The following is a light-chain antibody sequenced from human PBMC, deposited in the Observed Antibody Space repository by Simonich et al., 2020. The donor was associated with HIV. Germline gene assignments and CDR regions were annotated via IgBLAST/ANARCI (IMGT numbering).Light chain of an antibody. V-gene: IGKV3-11*01. CDR3: QQRSNWPPFT. Sequence: EIVMTQSPATLSVSPGERATLSSRASQSVTSNLAWYQQKPGQAPRLLIYDASNRATGIPARFSGSGSGTDFTLTISSLEPEDFAVYYCQQRSNWPPFTFGGGTKVEIK. J-gene: IGKJ4*01. CDR1: QSVTSN. CDR2: DAS.